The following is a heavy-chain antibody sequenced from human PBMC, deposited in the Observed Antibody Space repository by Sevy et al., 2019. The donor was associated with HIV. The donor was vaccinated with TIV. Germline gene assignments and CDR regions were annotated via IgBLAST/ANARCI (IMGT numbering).Heavy chain of an antibody. CDR3: ARGGGYVGYDFWSGYALRDRFPEENEYYMDV. D-gene: IGHD3-3*01. CDR2: IIPILGIA. V-gene: IGHV1-69*10. CDR1: GGTFSSYA. J-gene: IGHJ6*03. Sequence: ASVKVSCKASGGTFSSYAISWVRQAPGQGLEWMGGIIPILGIANYAQKFQGRVTITADKSTSTAYKELSSLRSEDTAVYYCARGGGYVGYDFWSGYALRDRFPEENEYYMDVWGKGTTVTVSS.